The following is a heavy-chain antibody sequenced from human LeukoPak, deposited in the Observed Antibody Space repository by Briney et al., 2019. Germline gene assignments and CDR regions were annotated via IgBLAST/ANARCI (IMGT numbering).Heavy chain of an antibody. CDR2: ISASGGNT. D-gene: IGHD6-19*01. Sequence: GGSLRLSCAASGFTVSSNYMSWVRQAPGKGLEWVSAISASGGNTYYADSVKGRFTISRDNSKNTLFLQMNSLRAEDTAVYYCARILSSAWGELGYWGQGTLVTVSS. V-gene: IGHV3-53*05. CDR1: GFTVSSNY. CDR3: ARILSSAWGELGY. J-gene: IGHJ4*02.